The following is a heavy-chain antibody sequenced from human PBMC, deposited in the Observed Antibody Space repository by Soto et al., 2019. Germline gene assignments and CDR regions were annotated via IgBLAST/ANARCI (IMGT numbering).Heavy chain of an antibody. CDR1: GGTFSSYA. D-gene: IGHD4-17*01. CDR3: AGGAPPDDSGDYDY. V-gene: IGHV1-69*12. J-gene: IGHJ4*02. CDR2: IIPIFGTA. Sequence: QVQLVQSGAEVKKPGSSVKVSCKASGGTFSSYAISWVRQAPGQGLEWMGGIIPIFGTANYAQKFQGRVTITADESTGPADGELSSLRSEDTAVYYCAGGAPPDDSGDYDYWGQGTLVTVSS.